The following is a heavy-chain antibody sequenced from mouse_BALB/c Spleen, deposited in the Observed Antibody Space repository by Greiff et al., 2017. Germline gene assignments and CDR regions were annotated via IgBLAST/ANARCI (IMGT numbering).Heavy chain of an antibody. Sequence: VQLQESGPELEKPGASVKISCKASGYSFTSYNMNWVKQSTGKSLEWIGNINPYYGGTSYNKKFKGKATLTVDKSSSTAYMQLKSLTSEDSAVYYCARWLRCYAMDYWGQGTSVTVSS. D-gene: IGHD2-2*01. V-gene: IGHV1-39*01. CDR3: ARWLRCYAMDY. J-gene: IGHJ4*01. CDR2: INPYYGGT. CDR1: GYSFTSYN.